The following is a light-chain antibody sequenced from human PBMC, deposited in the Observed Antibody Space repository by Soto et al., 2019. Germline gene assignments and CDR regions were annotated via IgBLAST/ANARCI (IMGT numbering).Light chain of an antibody. Sequence: EINLLQYHDTLSLSPWERDTLSSMASQTVSSNYLAWCQQRPGQAPRLLIYGASTRAAGIPDRFSGSGSGTDFTLTISRLEPEDFAVYYCQQYGSSPLTFGGGTKVDIK. CDR2: GAS. CDR3: QQYGSSPLT. CDR1: QTVSSNY. J-gene: IGKJ4*01. V-gene: IGKV3-20*01.